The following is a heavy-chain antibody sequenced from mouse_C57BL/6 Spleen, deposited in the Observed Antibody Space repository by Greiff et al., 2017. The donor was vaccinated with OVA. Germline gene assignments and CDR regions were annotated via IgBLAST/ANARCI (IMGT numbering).Heavy chain of an antibody. J-gene: IGHJ2*01. CDR3: ARSHYYGSPYFDY. V-gene: IGHV1-47*01. D-gene: IGHD1-1*01. CDR1: GYTFTTYP. CDR2: FHPYNDDT. Sequence: VKVVESGAELVKPGASVKMSCKASGYTFTTYPIEWMKQNHGKSLEWIGNFHPYNDDTKYNEKFKGKATLTVEKSSSTVYLELSRLTSDDSAVYYCARSHYYGSPYFDYWGQGTTLTVSS.